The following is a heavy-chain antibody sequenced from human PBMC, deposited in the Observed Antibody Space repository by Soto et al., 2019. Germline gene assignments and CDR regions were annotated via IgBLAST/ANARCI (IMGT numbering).Heavy chain of an antibody. D-gene: IGHD3-10*01. CDR1: GXTXXSYA. CDR2: ISGSGGST. Sequence: EVQLLESGGGLVQPGGSLRXXCAXSGXTXXSYAMSWVRQAPGKGLEWVSAISGSGGSTYYADSVKGRFTISRDNSKNTLYLQMNSLRAEDTAVYYCAKDQVFGHWFDPWGQGTLVTVSS. V-gene: IGHV3-23*01. CDR3: AKDQVFGHWFDP. J-gene: IGHJ5*02.